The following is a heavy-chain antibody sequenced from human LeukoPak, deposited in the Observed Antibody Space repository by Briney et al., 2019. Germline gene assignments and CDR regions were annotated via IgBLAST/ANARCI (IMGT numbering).Heavy chain of an antibody. CDR1: GGSISGYY. Sequence: PETLSLTCTVSGGSISGYYWSWLRQPPGKGLEWIGYIHYSGSTNYNPSLKSRVTISLDTSKKQFFLRLSSVTAADTAVYYCAMYDSFFDYCGQGTLVTVSS. J-gene: IGHJ4*02. CDR3: AMYDSFFDY. CDR2: IHYSGST. D-gene: IGHD1-1*01. V-gene: IGHV4-59*08.